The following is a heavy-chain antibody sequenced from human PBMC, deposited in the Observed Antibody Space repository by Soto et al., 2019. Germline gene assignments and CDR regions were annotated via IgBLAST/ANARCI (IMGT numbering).Heavy chain of an antibody. CDR2: ISSTSFAT. CDR1: GFTLSTYV. CDR3: VSASDWDHLDH. V-gene: IGHV3-23*01. J-gene: IGHJ1*01. Sequence: QAGGSLRLSCAASGFTLSTYVMSWVRQAPAKGLEWVSSISSTSFATFYADSVKGRFTISRDSSKNTLYLQMNRLSDEDTALYYCVSASDWDHLDHWGQGSPVTVSS. D-gene: IGHD3-9*01.